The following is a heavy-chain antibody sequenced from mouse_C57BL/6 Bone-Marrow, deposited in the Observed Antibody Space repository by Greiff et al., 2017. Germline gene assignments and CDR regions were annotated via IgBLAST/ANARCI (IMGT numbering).Heavy chain of an antibody. J-gene: IGHJ2*01. CDR1: GFTFSSYA. CDR2: ISDGGSYT. D-gene: IGHD2-5*01. V-gene: IGHV5-4*01. CDR3: ARDRRAYYSNWNYFDY. Sequence: EVKLMESGGGLVKPGGSLKLSCAASGFTFSSYAMSWVRQTPEKRLEWVATISDGGSYTYYPDNVKGLFTISRDNAKNNLYLQMSHLKSEDTAMYYCARDRRAYYSNWNYFDYWGQGTTLTVSS.